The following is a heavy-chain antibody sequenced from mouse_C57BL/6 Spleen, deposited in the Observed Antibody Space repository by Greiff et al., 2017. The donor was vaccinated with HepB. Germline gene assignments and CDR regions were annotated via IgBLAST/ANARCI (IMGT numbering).Heavy chain of an antibody. CDR2: INPNYGTT. Sequence: VQLKESGPELVKPGASVKISCKASGYSFTDYNMNWVKQSNGKSLEWIGVINPNYGTTSYNQKFKGKATLTVDQSSSTAYMQLNSLTSEDSAVYYCAGAYYSKDYAMDYWGQGTSVTVSS. J-gene: IGHJ4*01. D-gene: IGHD2-5*01. V-gene: IGHV1-39*01. CDR3: AGAYYSKDYAMDY. CDR1: GYSFTDYN.